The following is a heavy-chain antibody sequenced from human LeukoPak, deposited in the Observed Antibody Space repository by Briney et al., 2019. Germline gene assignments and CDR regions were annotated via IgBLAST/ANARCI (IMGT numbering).Heavy chain of an antibody. CDR2: ISAYNGNT. D-gene: IGHD1-26*01. CDR1: GYTFTSYG. J-gene: IGHJ5*02. V-gene: IGHV1-18*01. Sequence: GASVKVSCKASGYTFTSYGISWVRQAPGQGLEWMGWISAYNGNTNYAQKLQGRVTMTTDTSTSTAYMELRSLRSDDTAVYYCARDPAPYSGSYWFDPWGQGTLVTVSS. CDR3: ARDPAPYSGSYWFDP.